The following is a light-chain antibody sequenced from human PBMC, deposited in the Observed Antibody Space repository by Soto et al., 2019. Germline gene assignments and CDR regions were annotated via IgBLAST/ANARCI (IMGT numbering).Light chain of an antibody. CDR2: DTS. J-gene: IGKJ5*01. CDR1: QSVSTY. Sequence: EIVLTQSPATLSLSPGERATLSCRASQSVSTYLAWYQQKPGQAPRLLIYDTSNRATGIPGRFSGSGSGTDFTLTISSLEPEDFAVYYCQQHSYWPPITFGQGTRLEIK. V-gene: IGKV3-11*01. CDR3: QQHSYWPPIT.